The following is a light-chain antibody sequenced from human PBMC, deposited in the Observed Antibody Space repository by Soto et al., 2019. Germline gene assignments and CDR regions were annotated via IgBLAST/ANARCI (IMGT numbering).Light chain of an antibody. CDR2: AAS. CDR1: QSISSF. V-gene: IGKV1-39*01. CDR3: QQSYSTPPVT. Sequence: DFQMTQSPSTLSASVGDRVTITCRASQSISSFLNWYQQRLGKAPKLXXYAASSLQSGVPSRFSGSGSGTNFTLTISSLQPEDFATYDCQQSYSTPPVTFGQGTRLEIK. J-gene: IGKJ5*01.